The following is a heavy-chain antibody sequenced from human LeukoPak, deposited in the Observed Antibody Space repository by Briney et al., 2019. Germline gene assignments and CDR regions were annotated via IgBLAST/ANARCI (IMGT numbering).Heavy chain of an antibody. Sequence: GGSLRLSCAASGFTFSSYGMHWVRQAPGKGLEWVAVISYDGSNKYYADSVKGRFTISRDNSKNMLYLQMNSLRAEDTAVYYCAKDSGPLGSWHNWFDPWGQGTLVTVSS. CDR1: GFTFSSYG. CDR3: AKDSGPLGSWHNWFDP. CDR2: ISYDGSNK. V-gene: IGHV3-30*18. J-gene: IGHJ5*02. D-gene: IGHD6-13*01.